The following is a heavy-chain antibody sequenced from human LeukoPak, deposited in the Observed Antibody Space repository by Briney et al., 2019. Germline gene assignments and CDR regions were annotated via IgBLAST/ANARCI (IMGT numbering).Heavy chain of an antibody. CDR3: ARTDSSSWYPNWFGP. CDR1: GFTFSDYY. J-gene: IGHJ5*02. Sequence: GGSLRLSCATSGFTFSDYYMSWIRQAPGKGLEWVSYISGSGSTIYYADSVKGRITISRDNAKNSLYLQMNSLRAEDTAVYYCARTDSSSWYPNWFGPWGQGTLVTVSS. D-gene: IGHD6-13*01. V-gene: IGHV3-11*01. CDR2: ISGSGSTI.